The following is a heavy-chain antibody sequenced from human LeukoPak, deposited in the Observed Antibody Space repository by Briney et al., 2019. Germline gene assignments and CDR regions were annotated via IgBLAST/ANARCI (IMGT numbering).Heavy chain of an antibody. CDR1: GYTFTGSY. J-gene: IGHJ6*02. CDR3: ARVQGGGYCYGLDV. D-gene: IGHD3-16*01. CDR2: INPNSGGT. V-gene: IGHV1-2*02. Sequence: ASVKVSCKASGYTFTGSYMHWVRQAPGQGLEWMGWINPNSGGTDSAQKFQGRVTLTRDTSISTAYMELSRLRSDDTAVYYCARVQGGGYCYGLDVWGQGTTVTVSS.